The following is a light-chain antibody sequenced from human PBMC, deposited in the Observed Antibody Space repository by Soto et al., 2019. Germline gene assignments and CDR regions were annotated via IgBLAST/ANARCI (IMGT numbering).Light chain of an antibody. V-gene: IGKV3-15*01. CDR1: QSVSSN. J-gene: IGKJ1*01. CDR3: QQYNNWPPWT. Sequence: EIVMTQSPATLSVSPGERATLSCRASQSVSSNLAWYQQKPGQAPRLLIYGASTRATGIPARFSCSGSGTEFTLTISSLQSEDVAVYYCQQYNNWPPWTLGQGTKVEIK. CDR2: GAS.